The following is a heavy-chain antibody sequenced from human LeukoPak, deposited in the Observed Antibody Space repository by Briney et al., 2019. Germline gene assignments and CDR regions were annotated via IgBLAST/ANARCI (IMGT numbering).Heavy chain of an antibody. CDR1: GYTFTNYY. V-gene: IGHV1-46*01. D-gene: IGHD1-26*01. J-gene: IGHJ5*02. CDR3: ARDEGESGSYLGAIVDP. Sequence: ASVTVSCKASGYTFTNYYMHWVRQAPGQGLEWMGIINPNGGSTSYAQKFQGRVTMTRDMSTSTVYMELTSLRSEDTAVYYCARDEGESGSYLGAIVDPWGQGTLVTVSS. CDR2: INPNGGST.